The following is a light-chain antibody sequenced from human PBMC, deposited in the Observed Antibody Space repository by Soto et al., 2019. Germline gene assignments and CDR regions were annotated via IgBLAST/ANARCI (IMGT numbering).Light chain of an antibody. CDR1: QRISNY. CDR2: AAS. Sequence: DIQMTQSPSSLSAFVGDRVTITCRASQRISNYLNWYQHKPGKAPKLLIYAASSLQSGVPSRFSGSGSVTDFTLTISSLQPEDFATYFCQQSYTTPYTFGQGTKLEIK. V-gene: IGKV1-39*01. CDR3: QQSYTTPYT. J-gene: IGKJ2*01.